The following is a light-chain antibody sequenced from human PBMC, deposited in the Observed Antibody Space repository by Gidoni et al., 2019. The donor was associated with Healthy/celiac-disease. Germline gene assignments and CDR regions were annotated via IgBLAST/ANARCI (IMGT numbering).Light chain of an antibody. Sequence: DIVMTQSPLTLPVTPGEPASISCRSSQSLLHSNGYNYLDWYLQQPGQSPQLLIYLGSNRASGVPDRFSGSGAGTDFTLKISRVEAEDVGVYYCMQALQTPRAFGPGTKVDIK. CDR1: QSLLHSNGYNY. J-gene: IGKJ3*01. CDR2: LGS. CDR3: MQALQTPRA. V-gene: IGKV2-28*01.